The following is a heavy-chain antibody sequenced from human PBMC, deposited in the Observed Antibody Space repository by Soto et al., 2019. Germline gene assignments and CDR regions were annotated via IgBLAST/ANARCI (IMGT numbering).Heavy chain of an antibody. Sequence: ASVKVSCKASGYTFTGYYMHWVRQAPGQGLEWMGWINPNSGGTNYAQKFQGWVTKTRDTSISTTYKELSRLRTDDTAEYYCARDRVLRGLRYFDWSFDYWGQGTPVTVSS. CDR2: INPNSGGT. D-gene: IGHD3-9*01. CDR1: GYTFTGYY. V-gene: IGHV1-2*04. J-gene: IGHJ4*02. CDR3: ARDRVLRGLRYFDWSFDY.